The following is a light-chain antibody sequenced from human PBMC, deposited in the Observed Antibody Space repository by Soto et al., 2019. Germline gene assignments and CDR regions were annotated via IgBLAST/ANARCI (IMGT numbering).Light chain of an antibody. Sequence: IQLTQSPSSLSASVGDRITITCRASQGISSSLAWYQQKPGKAPKLLIYAASTLQSGVPSRFSGSGFGTDFTLTISSLQPEDFATYYCQQVNSYPWTFGQGTKVEIK. CDR1: QGISSS. CDR3: QQVNSYPWT. CDR2: AAS. V-gene: IGKV1-9*01. J-gene: IGKJ1*01.